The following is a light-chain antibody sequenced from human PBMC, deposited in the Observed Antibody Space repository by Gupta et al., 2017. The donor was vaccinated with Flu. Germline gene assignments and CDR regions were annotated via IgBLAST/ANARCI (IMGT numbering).Light chain of an antibody. J-gene: IGKJ2*01. Sequence: DIQLTQSPSFLSASVGDRVTITCRASQGISSYLGWYQQKPGKAPKLLIYAASTLRSGVPSRFSGSGSGTEFTLTISSLQPEDFATYYCQQRNSSPGAFGQGTKVEIK. CDR2: AAS. CDR3: QQRNSSPGA. CDR1: QGISSY. V-gene: IGKV1-9*01.